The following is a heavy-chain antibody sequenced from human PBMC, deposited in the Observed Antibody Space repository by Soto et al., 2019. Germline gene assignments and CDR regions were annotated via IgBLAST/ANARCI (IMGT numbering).Heavy chain of an antibody. D-gene: IGHD3-3*01. CDR3: ARDLWSY. V-gene: IGHV3-48*02. CDR1: RFTFSSYS. Sequence: SLRLACPASRFTFSSYSLNWVRQTPGSALEWVAYIGKNSRTLFYAGSVKRRFTISRDNEKRTLYLQMSSLRDEATDVYYCARDLWSYWGQGALVTVSS. J-gene: IGHJ4*02. CDR2: IGKNSRTL.